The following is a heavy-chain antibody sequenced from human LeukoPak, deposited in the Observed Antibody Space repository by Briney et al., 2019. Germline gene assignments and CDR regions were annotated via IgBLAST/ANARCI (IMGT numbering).Heavy chain of an antibody. CDR3: ASEIAAASEAFDI. Sequence: GRSLRLSCAASGFTFSSYAMHWVRQAPGKERESVAVISYDGSNKYYADSVKGRFTNSRDNSKNTLYLQMNSLRAEDTAVYYCASEIAAASEAFDIWGQGTMVTVSS. J-gene: IGHJ3*02. CDR1: GFTFSSYA. V-gene: IGHV3-30-3*01. D-gene: IGHD6-13*01. CDR2: ISYDGSNK.